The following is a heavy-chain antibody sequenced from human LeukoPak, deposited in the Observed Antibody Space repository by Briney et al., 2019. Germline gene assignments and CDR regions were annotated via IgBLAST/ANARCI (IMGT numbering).Heavy chain of an antibody. CDR1: GFTFSSYA. D-gene: IGHD3-9*01. J-gene: IGHJ3*02. CDR2: ISGSGGST. CDR3: ANDILTGYGRDI. V-gene: IGHV3-23*01. Sequence: GGSLRLSCAASGFTFSSYAMSWVRQAQGKGLEWVSAISGSGGSTYYADSVKGRFTISRDNSKNTLYLQMNRLRAEDTAVYYCANDILTGYGRDIWGQGTMVTVSS.